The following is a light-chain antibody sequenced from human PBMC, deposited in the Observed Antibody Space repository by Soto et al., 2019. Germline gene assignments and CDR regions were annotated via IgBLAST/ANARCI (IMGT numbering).Light chain of an antibody. J-gene: IGLJ1*01. CDR3: QSYDSSLSGYV. V-gene: IGLV1-40*01. CDR2: GNS. Sequence: QSVLTQPPSVSGAPGQRVTISCTGSSSNIGAGYDVHWYQQLPGTAPKLLIYGNSNRPSGVPDRFSGSKSGTSAPLAITGLQAGDEADYYCQSYDSSLSGYVFGTGTKVTVL. CDR1: SSNIGAGYD.